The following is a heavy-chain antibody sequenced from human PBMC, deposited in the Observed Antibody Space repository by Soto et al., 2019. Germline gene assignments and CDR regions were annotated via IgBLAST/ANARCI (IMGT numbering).Heavy chain of an antibody. J-gene: IGHJ6*02. Sequence: QVQLVESGGGVVQPGRSLRLSCAASGFTFSSYGMHWVRQAPGKGLEWVAVISYDGSNKYYADSVKGRFTISRVNSKNTLYLQMNSLRAEDTAVYYCAKEGSDYDILTGSGYYGMDVWGQGTTVTVSS. D-gene: IGHD3-9*01. CDR3: AKEGSDYDILTGSGYYGMDV. V-gene: IGHV3-30*18. CDR1: GFTFSSYG. CDR2: ISYDGSNK.